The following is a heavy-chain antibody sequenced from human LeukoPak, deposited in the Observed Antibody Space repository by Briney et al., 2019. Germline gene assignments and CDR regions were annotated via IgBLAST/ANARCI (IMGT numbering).Heavy chain of an antibody. CDR2: ISGSGGST. CDR3: AKDSLPHVMGDSYGFFDY. J-gene: IGHJ4*02. Sequence: PGGSLRLSCAASGFTFSSYAMSWVRQAPGKGLEWVSAISGSGGSTYYADSVKGRFTISRDNSKNTLYLQMNSLRAEDTAVYYCAKDSLPHVMGDSYGFFDYWGQGTLVTVSS. D-gene: IGHD5-18*01. V-gene: IGHV3-23*01. CDR1: GFTFSSYA.